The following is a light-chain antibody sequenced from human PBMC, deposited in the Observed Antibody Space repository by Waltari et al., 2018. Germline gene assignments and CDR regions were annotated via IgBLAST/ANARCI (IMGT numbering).Light chain of an antibody. Sequence: AIRITQSPSSFPASTGDRVTITCRASQGISSYLAWYQQKPGKAPKLLIYAASTLQSGVPSRFSGRGSATDFTLTISCLQSEDFATYYCQQYYSYPLTFGGGTKVEIK. CDR3: QQYYSYPLT. CDR2: AAS. V-gene: IGKV1-8*01. J-gene: IGKJ4*01. CDR1: QGISSY.